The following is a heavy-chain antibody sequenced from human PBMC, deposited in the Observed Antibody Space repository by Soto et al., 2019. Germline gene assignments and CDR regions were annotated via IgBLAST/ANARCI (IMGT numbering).Heavy chain of an antibody. Sequence: GGSLRLSCAASGFTFDDYAMHWVRQAPGKGLEWVSGISWNSGSIGYADSVKGRFTISRDNAKNSLYLQMNSLRAEDTALYYSATDTKHEYRSSPLDYWGQGTLVTVSS. J-gene: IGHJ4*02. D-gene: IGHD6-6*01. V-gene: IGHV3-9*01. CDR3: ATDTKHEYRSSPLDY. CDR2: ISWNSGSI. CDR1: GFTFDDYA.